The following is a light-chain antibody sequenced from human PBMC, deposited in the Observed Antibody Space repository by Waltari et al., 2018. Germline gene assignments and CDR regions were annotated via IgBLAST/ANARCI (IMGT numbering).Light chain of an antibody. Sequence: RVMTQSPASLSVSPGERVTLSCRASQSVRSDLAWFQQKPGRAPRRLIHEASTRVTCIPPRFSASGSGTEFTLTISSLQSEDFAIYYCQQYNDWPYTFGQGSKLEIK. CDR3: QQYNDWPYT. CDR2: EAS. V-gene: IGKV3D-15*01. CDR1: QSVRSD. J-gene: IGKJ2*01.